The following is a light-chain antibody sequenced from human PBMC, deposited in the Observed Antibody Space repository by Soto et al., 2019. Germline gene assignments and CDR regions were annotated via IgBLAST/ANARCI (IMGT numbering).Light chain of an antibody. Sequence: QSVLTQPPSVSGSPGQSVTISCTGTSIDVGSYNRVSWYQQPPGTAPKLMIYEVSNRPSGVPDRFSGSKSGNTASLTISGLQAEDEADYYCSSYTSSSLVVFGGWNKVTVL. CDR1: SIDVGSYNR. J-gene: IGLJ2*01. V-gene: IGLV2-18*02. CDR2: EVS. CDR3: SSYTSSSLVV.